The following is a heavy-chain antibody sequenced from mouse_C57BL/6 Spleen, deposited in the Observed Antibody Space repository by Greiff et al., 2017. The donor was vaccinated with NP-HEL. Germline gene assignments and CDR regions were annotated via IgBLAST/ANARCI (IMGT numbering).Heavy chain of an antibody. V-gene: IGHV1-26*01. CDR2: INPNNGGT. CDR1: GYTFTDYY. J-gene: IGHJ4*01. CDR3: ARPRMDY. Sequence: VQLQQSGPELVKPGASVKISCKASGYTFTDYYMNWVKQSHGKSLEWIGDINPNNGGTSYNQKFKGKATLTVDKSSSTAYMELRSLTSEDSAVYYCARPRMDYWGQGTSVTVSS.